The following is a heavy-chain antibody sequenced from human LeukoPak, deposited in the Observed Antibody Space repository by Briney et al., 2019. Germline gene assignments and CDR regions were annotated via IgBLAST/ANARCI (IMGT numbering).Heavy chain of an antibody. Sequence: PSETLSLTCTVSGGSISSGSYYWSWIRQPAGKGLEWIGRIYTSGSTNYNPSLKSRVTISVDTSKNQFSLKLSSVTAADTAVYYCARGPRLGYYYGSGSWVFDYWGQGTLVTVSS. D-gene: IGHD3-10*01. CDR2: IYTSGST. CDR1: GGSISSGSYY. V-gene: IGHV4-61*02. CDR3: ARGPRLGYYYGSGSWVFDY. J-gene: IGHJ4*02.